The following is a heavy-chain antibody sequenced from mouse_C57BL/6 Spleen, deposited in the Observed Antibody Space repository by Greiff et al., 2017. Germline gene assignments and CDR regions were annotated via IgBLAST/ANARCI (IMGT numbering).Heavy chain of an antibody. CDR1: GYTFTSYT. Sequence: VQLQQSGAELARPGASVKMSCKASGYTFTSYTMHWVKQRPGQGLEWIGYINPSSGYTKYNQKFKDKATLTADKSSSTAYMQLSSLTSEDSAVYYCARYLFYAMDHWGQGTSVTVSS. D-gene: IGHD1-1*01. J-gene: IGHJ4*01. CDR3: ARYLFYAMDH. V-gene: IGHV1-4*01. CDR2: INPSSGYT.